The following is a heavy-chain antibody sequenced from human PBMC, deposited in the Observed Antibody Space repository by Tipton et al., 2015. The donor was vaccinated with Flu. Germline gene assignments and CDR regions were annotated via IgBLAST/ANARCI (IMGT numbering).Heavy chain of an antibody. D-gene: IGHD3-3*01. Sequence: TLSLTCTVSGGSISSEDYYWSWIRQHPGKGLEWIGYIYDSGITYYNPSLSSRVVISIDTSKNQFSLKLSSVTAADTAVYYCARDTIFGVAHWGQGTLVTVSS. CDR2: IYDSGIT. V-gene: IGHV4-31*03. CDR1: GGSISSEDYY. J-gene: IGHJ4*02. CDR3: ARDTIFGVAH.